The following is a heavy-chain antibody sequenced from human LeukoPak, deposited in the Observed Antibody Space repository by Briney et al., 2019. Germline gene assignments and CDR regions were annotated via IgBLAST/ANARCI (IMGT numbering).Heavy chain of an antibody. CDR3: ARDQPFGELLY. CDR2: ISSSGSTI. V-gene: IGHV3-48*03. Sequence: GGSLRLSCAASGVTFSSYEMNWVRQAPGKGLEWVSYISSSGSTIYYADSVKGRFTISRDNAKNSLYLQMNSLRAEDTAVYYCARDQPFGELLYWGQGTLVTVSS. CDR1: GVTFSSYE. D-gene: IGHD3-10*01. J-gene: IGHJ4*02.